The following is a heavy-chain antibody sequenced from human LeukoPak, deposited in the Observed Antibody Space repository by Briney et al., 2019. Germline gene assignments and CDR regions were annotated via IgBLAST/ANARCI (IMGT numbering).Heavy chain of an antibody. D-gene: IGHD3-9*01. J-gene: IGHJ4*02. V-gene: IGHV4-31*03. Sequence: SQNLSLTCTVSGGSISSGGYYWSWIRQHPGKGLEWIGYIYYSGSTYYNPSLKSRVTISVDTSKNQFSLKLSSVTAADTAVYYCARGPPANYDILTGYPMGPFDYWGQGTLVTVSS. CDR2: IYYSGST. CDR1: GGSISSGGYY. CDR3: ARGPPANYDILTGYPMGPFDY.